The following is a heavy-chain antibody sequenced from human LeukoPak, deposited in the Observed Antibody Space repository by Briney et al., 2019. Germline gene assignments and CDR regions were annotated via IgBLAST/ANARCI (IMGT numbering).Heavy chain of an antibody. V-gene: IGHV5-51*01. CDR3: ARSTYDSSGYLFDY. Sequence: GESLKISCKGSGYSFTNYWVGWVRQMPGKGLEWKGIIYPGDSDTRYSPSFEGQVTISADRSISTAYLQWGSLKASDTAMYYCARSTYDSSGYLFDYWGQGTLVTVSS. J-gene: IGHJ4*02. D-gene: IGHD3-22*01. CDR2: IYPGDSDT. CDR1: GYSFTNYW.